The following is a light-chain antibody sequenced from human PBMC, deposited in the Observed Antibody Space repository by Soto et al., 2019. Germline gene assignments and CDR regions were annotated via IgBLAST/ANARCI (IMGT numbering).Light chain of an antibody. Sequence: QSVLTQPPSASGSPGQSLTISRTGTSSDVGFYNFVSWYQQRPGKAPKLVIYEVTKRPSGVPDRFSGSKSGSTASLTVSGLPADDEADYYCASYAGTKLFVFGSGTKVTVL. CDR1: SSDVGFYNF. J-gene: IGLJ1*01. CDR3: ASYAGTKLFV. V-gene: IGLV2-8*01. CDR2: EVT.